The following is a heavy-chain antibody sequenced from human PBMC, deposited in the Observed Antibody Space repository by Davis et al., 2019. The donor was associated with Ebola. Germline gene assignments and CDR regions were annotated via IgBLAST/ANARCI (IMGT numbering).Heavy chain of an antibody. CDR3: ARIITGTLYYYYYGMDV. V-gene: IGHV3-48*02. CDR2: ISSSSSTI. J-gene: IGHJ6*02. D-gene: IGHD1-7*01. CDR1: GFTFSSYA. Sequence: GGSLRLSCAASGFTFSSYAMSWVRQAPGKGLEWVSAISSSSSTIYYADSVKGRFTISRDNAKNSLYLQMNSLRDEDTAVYYCARIITGTLYYYYYGMDVWGQGTTVTVSS.